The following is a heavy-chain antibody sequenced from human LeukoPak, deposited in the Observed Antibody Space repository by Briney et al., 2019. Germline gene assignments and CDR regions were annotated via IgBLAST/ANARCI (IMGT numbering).Heavy chain of an antibody. J-gene: IGHJ6*03. CDR3: ATCKTPDYYYYMDV. CDR1: GYTLTELS. V-gene: IGHV1-24*01. D-gene: IGHD2/OR15-2a*01. Sequence: ASVKVSCKVSGYTLTELSMHWVGQAPGKGLEWMGGFDPEDGETIYAQKFQGRVTMTEDTSTDTAYMELSSLRSEDTAVYYCATCKTPDYYYYMDVWGKGTTVTVSS. CDR2: FDPEDGET.